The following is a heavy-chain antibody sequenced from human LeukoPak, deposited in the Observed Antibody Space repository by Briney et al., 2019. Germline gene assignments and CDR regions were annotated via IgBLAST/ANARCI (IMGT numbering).Heavy chain of an antibody. CDR3: AREYCSSTSCYDYYGMDV. CDR2: ISGSGGST. V-gene: IGHV3-23*01. Sequence: GGSLRLSCAASGFTFSSYAMSWVRQAPGKGLEWVSAISGSGGSTYYADSVKGRFTISRDNSKNTLYLQMNSLRAEDTAVYYCAREYCSSTSCYDYYGMDVWGQGTTVTVSS. CDR1: GFTFSSYA. D-gene: IGHD2-2*01. J-gene: IGHJ6*02.